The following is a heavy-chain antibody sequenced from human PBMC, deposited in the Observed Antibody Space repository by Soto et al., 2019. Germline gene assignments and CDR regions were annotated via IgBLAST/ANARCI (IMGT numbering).Heavy chain of an antibody. V-gene: IGHV3-11*01. Sequence: GSLRLSGAASVFTFSDYYMSWIRQAPGKGLEWVSYIGSSDNIIYYADSVKGRFTISRDNAKNSLYLQMNSLRAEDTAVYYCARDLGYYESSGYFDYWGQGTLVTVSS. CDR3: ARDLGYYESSGYFDY. D-gene: IGHD3-22*01. J-gene: IGHJ4*02. CDR1: VFTFSDYY. CDR2: IGSSDNII.